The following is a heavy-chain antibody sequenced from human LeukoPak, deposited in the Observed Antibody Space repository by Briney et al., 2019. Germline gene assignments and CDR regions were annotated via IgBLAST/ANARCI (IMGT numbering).Heavy chain of an antibody. Sequence: PSETLSLTCAVSGYSISSGYYWGWIRQPPGKGLEWIGSIYHTGNTYYNPSLKSPVAMSVDTSKNQFSLKLSSVTAADTAVYYCARLPYDWNYWFDPWGQGTLVTASS. CDR2: IYHTGNT. CDR1: GYSISSGYY. J-gene: IGHJ5*02. D-gene: IGHD1-7*01. V-gene: IGHV4-38-2*01. CDR3: ARLPYDWNYWFDP.